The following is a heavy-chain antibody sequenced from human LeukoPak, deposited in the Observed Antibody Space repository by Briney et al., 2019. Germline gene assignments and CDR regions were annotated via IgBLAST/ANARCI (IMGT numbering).Heavy chain of an antibody. D-gene: IGHD6-13*01. J-gene: IGHJ4*02. CDR3: ARGGYSSSSHHFRY. V-gene: IGHV3-48*03. CDR2: ISSSGSTI. Sequence: GGSLTLSCAASGFTFSSYEMNRVRQAPGKGLEWVSCISSSGSTIYYAESVKGRFTISRDNAKNSLYLQMNSLRAEDTAVYHCARGGYSSSSHHFRYWGQGTLVTVSS. CDR1: GFTFSSYE.